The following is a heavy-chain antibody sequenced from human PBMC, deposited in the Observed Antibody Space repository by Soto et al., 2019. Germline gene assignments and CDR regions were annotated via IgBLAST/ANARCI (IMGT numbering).Heavy chain of an antibody. V-gene: IGHV3-7*01. CDR3: ARLYGSASTFDY. Sequence: GGSLRLSCGTSGFIFSSHWMTWVRQAPGKGLEWVADIKPDGSDKHYVDSVKGRFTISRDNAEHSLYLQMSSLRAEDTAVYYCARLYGSASTFDYWGQGTLVTVSS. D-gene: IGHD6-6*01. J-gene: IGHJ4*02. CDR2: IKPDGSDK. CDR1: GFIFSSHW.